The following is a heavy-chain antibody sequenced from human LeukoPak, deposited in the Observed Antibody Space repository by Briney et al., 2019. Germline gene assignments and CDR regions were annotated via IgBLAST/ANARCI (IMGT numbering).Heavy chain of an antibody. CDR3: ARGGYTYYFDH. Sequence: GGSLRLSCAASGFTFSSYEMNWVRQAPGKGLEWVSYISSSGSTIYYADSVKGRFTISRDNAKNSLYLQMNSLRAEDTAVYYCARGGYTYYFDHWGQGTLVTVSS. J-gene: IGHJ4*02. CDR2: ISSSGSTI. V-gene: IGHV3-48*03. D-gene: IGHD3-16*02. CDR1: GFTFSSYE.